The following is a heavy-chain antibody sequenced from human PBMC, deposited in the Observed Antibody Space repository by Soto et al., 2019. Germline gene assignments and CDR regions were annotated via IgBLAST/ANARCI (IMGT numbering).Heavy chain of an antibody. CDR3: AASPLVRGTLPGY. J-gene: IGHJ4*02. V-gene: IGHV1-58*01. CDR2: IVVGSGNT. D-gene: IGHD3-10*01. CDR1: GFTFTSSA. Sequence: GASVKVSCKASGFTFTSSAVQWVRQARGQRLEWIGWIVVGSGNTNYAQKFQERVTITRDMSTSTAYMELSSLRSEDTAVYYCAASPLVRGTLPGYWGQGTLVTVSS.